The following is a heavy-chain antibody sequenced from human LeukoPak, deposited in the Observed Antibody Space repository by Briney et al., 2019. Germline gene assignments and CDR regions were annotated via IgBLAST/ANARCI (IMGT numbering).Heavy chain of an antibody. J-gene: IGHJ6*02. CDR2: VYYSGST. CDR1: GGSISSGGYY. V-gene: IGHV4-31*03. CDR3: ARDAVGVDYYYYGMDV. Sequence: SETLSLTCTVSGGSISSGGYYWSWIRQHPGKGLEWIGYVYYSGSTYYNPSLKSRVTISVDTSKNQFSLKLSSVTAADTAVYYCARDAVGVDYYYYGMDVWGQGTTVTVSS. D-gene: IGHD6-19*01.